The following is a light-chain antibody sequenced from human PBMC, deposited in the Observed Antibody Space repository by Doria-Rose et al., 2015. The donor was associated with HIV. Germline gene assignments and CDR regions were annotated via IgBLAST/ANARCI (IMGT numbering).Light chain of an antibody. J-gene: IGLJ3*02. Sequence: ASVSGSPGQSITISCTGTSSDVGAYNYVSWYQQHPGKAPNLMIYDVNNRPSGVSNRFSGSKSGNTASLIISGLQAEDEADYYCSSYTTSSTWVFGGGTKVTVL. CDR1: SSDVGAYNY. CDR3: SSYTTSSTWV. V-gene: IGLV2-14*03. CDR2: DVN.